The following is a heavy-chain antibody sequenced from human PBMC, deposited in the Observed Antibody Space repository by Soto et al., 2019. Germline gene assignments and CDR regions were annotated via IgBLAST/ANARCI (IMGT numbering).Heavy chain of an antibody. D-gene: IGHD5-18*01. CDR1: GYTFSGHY. CDR3: ARAAGYSFYNYGIDI. J-gene: IGHJ6*02. Sequence: ASVKVSCKTSGYTFSGHYLHWVQQAPGQGLEWMGWISPTSGGTDYAQKFQGRVTMTRDTSISTAYMELSGLTSADTAVYFCARAAGYSFYNYGIDIWGQGTTVTVSS. V-gene: IGHV1-2*02. CDR2: ISPTSGGT.